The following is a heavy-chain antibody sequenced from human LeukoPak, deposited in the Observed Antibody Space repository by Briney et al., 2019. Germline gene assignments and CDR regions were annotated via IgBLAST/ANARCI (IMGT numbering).Heavy chain of an antibody. J-gene: IGHJ4*02. CDR2: IYYSGST. V-gene: IGHV4-31*03. CDR1: GGSISSGGYY. Sequence: SETLSLTCTVSGGSISSGGYYWSWIRQHPGKGLEWIGYIYYSGSTYYNLSLKSRVTISVDTSKNQFSLKLSSVTAADTAVYYCASRQWLALDYWGQGTLVTVSS. CDR3: ASRQWLALDY. D-gene: IGHD6-19*01.